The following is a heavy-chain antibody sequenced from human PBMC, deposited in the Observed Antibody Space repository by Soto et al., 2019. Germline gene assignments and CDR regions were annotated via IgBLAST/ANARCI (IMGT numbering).Heavy chain of an antibody. CDR2: ITYDGSNK. J-gene: IGHJ4*02. V-gene: IGHV3-30*18. CDR1: GFNFDNYG. Sequence: GGSLRLSCQVSGFNFDNYGMHWVRQAPGKGLEWVAVITYDGSNKYYADSVKGRFTISRDNSKNTLSLHLNTLKPEDTADYHCSKDRVGGTFYTPLGFWGQGTLVTVSS. D-gene: IGHD1-7*01. CDR3: SKDRVGGTFYTPLGF.